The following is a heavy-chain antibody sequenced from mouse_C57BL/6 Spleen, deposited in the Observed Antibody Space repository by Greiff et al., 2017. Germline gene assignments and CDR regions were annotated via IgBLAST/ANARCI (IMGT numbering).Heavy chain of an antibody. CDR2: IDPNSGGT. J-gene: IGHJ1*03. V-gene: IGHV1-72*01. CDR3: ARVITTVVPNWYFDV. D-gene: IGHD1-1*01. CDR1: GYTFTSYW. Sequence: VQLKQPGAELVKPGASVKLSCKASGYTFTSYWMHWVKQRPGRGLEWIGRIDPNSGGTKYNEKFKSKATLTVDKPSSTAYMQLSSLTSEDSAVYYCARVITTVVPNWYFDVWGTGTTVTVSS.